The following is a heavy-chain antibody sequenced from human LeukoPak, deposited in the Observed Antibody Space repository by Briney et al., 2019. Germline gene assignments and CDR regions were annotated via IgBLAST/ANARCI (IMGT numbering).Heavy chain of an antibody. CDR2: IHYDGSNK. J-gene: IGHJ4*01. Sequence: GGSLRLSCAASGFTFSSYGMHWVRQAPGKGLEWVAFIHYDGSNKYYADSVKGRFTISRDNSKNTLHLQMNTLRAEDTAVYYCASPPHYYDSSGYQTDYWGQGTLVTVSS. D-gene: IGHD3-22*01. CDR3: ASPPHYYDSSGYQTDY. V-gene: IGHV3-30*02. CDR1: GFTFSSYG.